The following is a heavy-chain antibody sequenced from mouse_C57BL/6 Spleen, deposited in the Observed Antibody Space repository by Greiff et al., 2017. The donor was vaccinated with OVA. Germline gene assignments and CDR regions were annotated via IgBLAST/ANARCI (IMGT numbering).Heavy chain of an antibody. J-gene: IGHJ4*01. V-gene: IGHV1-75*01. D-gene: IGHD1-1*01. CDR3: ARVPHYYDSSCDYSMDY. Sequence: VKLQESGPALVKPGASVKISCKASGYTSPDYYINWVKQRPGQGLEWIGWIFTGSGSTYYHEKFKGKATLTVDKSSSTATMQLGSLTTEDSAVYNAARVPHYYDSSCDYSMDYWGQGTSVTVSS. CDR2: IFTGSGST. CDR1: GYTSPDYY.